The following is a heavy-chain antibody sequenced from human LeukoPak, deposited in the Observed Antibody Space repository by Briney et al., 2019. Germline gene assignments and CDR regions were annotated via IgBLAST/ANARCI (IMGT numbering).Heavy chain of an antibody. CDR2: INNDGDYT. CDR1: GFTFSALW. D-gene: IGHD2/OR15-2a*01. Sequence: GSLRLSCAESGFTFSALWMHWVRQVPGKGMVWVSHINNDGDYTTYTDSVTGRFTNSRDNAKNKLYLQMNSLRAEDSGVYYCVKDAPHNRFDPWGQGTLVTVSS. V-gene: IGHV3-74*03. CDR3: VKDAPHNRFDP. J-gene: IGHJ5*02.